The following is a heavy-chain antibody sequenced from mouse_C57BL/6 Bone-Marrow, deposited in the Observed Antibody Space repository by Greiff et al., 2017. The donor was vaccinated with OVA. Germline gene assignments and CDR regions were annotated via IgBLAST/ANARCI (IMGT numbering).Heavy chain of an antibody. CDR2: ISDGGSYT. CDR1: GFTFSSYA. V-gene: IGHV5-4*01. J-gene: IGHJ3*01. Sequence: DVQLVESGGGLVKPGGSLKLSCAASGFTFSSYAMSWVRQTPEKRLEWVATISDGGSYTYYPDNVKGRFTISRDNAKNNLYLQMSHLKSEDTAMYYCAREIQRRFAYWGQGTLVTVSA. CDR3: AREIQRRFAY.